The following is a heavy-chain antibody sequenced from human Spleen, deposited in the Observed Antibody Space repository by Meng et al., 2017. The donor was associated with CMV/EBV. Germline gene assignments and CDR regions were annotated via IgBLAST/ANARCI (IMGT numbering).Heavy chain of an antibody. CDR1: GFTFSSHW. J-gene: IGHJ4*02. CDR3: AKEDISSWMVDY. CDR2: IKADGSEK. V-gene: IGHV3-7*03. Sequence: GESLKISCAASGFTFSSHWMCWVRQAPGKGLEWVANIKADGSEKYYVDSVKGRFTVSRDNSRNTLYLQMNSLRAEDTAVYYCAKEDISSWMVDYWGQGTLVTVSS. D-gene: IGHD6-13*01.